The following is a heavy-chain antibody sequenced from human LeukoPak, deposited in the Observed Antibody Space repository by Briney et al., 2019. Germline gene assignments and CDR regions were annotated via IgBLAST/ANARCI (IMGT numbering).Heavy chain of an antibody. CDR1: GGSTSSYY. D-gene: IGHD3-10*01. V-gene: IGHV4-4*07. CDR2: IYTSGST. J-gene: IGHJ4*02. CDR3: ARGGVDAGSFDY. Sequence: SETLPLTCTVSGGSTSSYYWSWIRQPAGKGLEWIGRIYTSGSTNYNPSLKSRVTMSVDTSKNQFSLKLSSVTAADTAVYYCARGGVDAGSFDYWGQGTLVTVSS.